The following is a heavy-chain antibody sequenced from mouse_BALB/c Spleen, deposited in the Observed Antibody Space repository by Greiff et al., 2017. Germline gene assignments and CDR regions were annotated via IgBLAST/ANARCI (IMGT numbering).Heavy chain of an antibody. Sequence: QVQLQQPGAELVKPGASVKLSCKASGYTFTSYYMYWVKQRPGQGLEWIGGINPSNGGTNFNEKFKSKATLTVDKSSSTAYMQLSSLTSEDSAVYYCNVIYYGYDRFAYWGQGTLVTVSA. CDR1: GYTFTSYY. CDR3: NVIYYGYDRFAY. D-gene: IGHD2-2*01. CDR2: INPSNGGT. J-gene: IGHJ3*01. V-gene: IGHV1S81*02.